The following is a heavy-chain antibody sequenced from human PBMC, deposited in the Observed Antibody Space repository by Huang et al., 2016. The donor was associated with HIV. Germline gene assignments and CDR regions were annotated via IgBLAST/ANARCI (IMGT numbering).Heavy chain of an antibody. Sequence: QLQLQESGPGLVKPSETLSLTCTVSGGSISSSSYYWGWIRPPPGKGLEWIGSIYYSGSTYYNPSRKSRVTISVDTSKNQFSLKLSSVTAADTAVYYCARLLYRYYFDYWGQGTLVTVSS. V-gene: IGHV4-39*01. CDR1: GGSISSSSYY. CDR3: ARLLYRYYFDY. CDR2: IYYSGST. D-gene: IGHD1-26*01. J-gene: IGHJ4*02.